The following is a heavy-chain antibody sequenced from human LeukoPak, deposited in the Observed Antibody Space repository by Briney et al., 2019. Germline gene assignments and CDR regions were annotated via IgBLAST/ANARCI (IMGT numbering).Heavy chain of an antibody. J-gene: IGHJ4*02. D-gene: IGHD6-13*01. CDR2: TSGSGGST. Sequence: PGGSLRLPCAASGFTFSSYAMSWVRQAPGKGLEWVSATSGSGGSTYYADSVKGRFTISRDNSKNTLYLQMNSLRAEDTAVYYCAKDSEHLVRRGSFDYWGQGTLVTVSS. V-gene: IGHV3-23*01. CDR3: AKDSEHLVRRGSFDY. CDR1: GFTFSSYA.